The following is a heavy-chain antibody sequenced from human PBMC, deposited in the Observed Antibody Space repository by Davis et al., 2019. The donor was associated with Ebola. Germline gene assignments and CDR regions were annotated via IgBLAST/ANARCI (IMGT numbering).Heavy chain of an antibody. Sequence: GESLKISCAASGFTFSSYSMNWVRQAPGKGLEWVSSISSSSSYIYYADSVKGRFTISRDNAKNSLYLQMNSLRAEDTAVYYCARDVAVAGTVDYWGQGTQVTVSS. V-gene: IGHV3-21*01. CDR2: ISSSSSYI. D-gene: IGHD6-19*01. CDR1: GFTFSSYS. J-gene: IGHJ4*02. CDR3: ARDVAVAGTVDY.